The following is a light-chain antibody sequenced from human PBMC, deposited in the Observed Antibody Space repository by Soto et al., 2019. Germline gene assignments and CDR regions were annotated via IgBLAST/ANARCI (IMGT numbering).Light chain of an antibody. J-gene: IGLJ3*02. CDR3: CSYAGSSPWV. Sequence: QSALTQPASVSGSPGQSITISCTGTSSDVGSYNLVSWYQQHPGKAPKLMIYEGSKRPSGVSNRFTGFKSGNTASLTISGLQSEDEADYYCCSYAGSSPWVFGGGTKVTVL. V-gene: IGLV2-23*01. CDR2: EGS. CDR1: SSDVGSYNL.